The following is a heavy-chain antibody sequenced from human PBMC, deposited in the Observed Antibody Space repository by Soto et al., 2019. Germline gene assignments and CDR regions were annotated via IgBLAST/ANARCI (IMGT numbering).Heavy chain of an antibody. V-gene: IGHV3-23*01. CDR1: GFTFSSYA. J-gene: IGHJ4*02. CDR3: AKGGGGYSSSWYDY. D-gene: IGHD6-13*01. Sequence: GESLKISCAASGFTFSSYAMSWVRQAPGKGLEWVSAISGSGGSTYYADSVKGRFTISRDNSKNTLYLQMNSLRAEDTAVYYGAKGGGGYSSSWYDYWGQGTLVTVSS. CDR2: ISGSGGST.